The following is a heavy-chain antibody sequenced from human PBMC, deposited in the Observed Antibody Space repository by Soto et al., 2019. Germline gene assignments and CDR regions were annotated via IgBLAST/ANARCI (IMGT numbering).Heavy chain of an antibody. V-gene: IGHV1-18*01. CDR2: INPYNGNT. D-gene: IGHD6-13*01. J-gene: IGHJ4*02. Sequence: QVQLAQSGAEVKKPGASVKVSCKASGYTFTSYGITWVRQAPGQGLEWMAWINPYNGNTKYAEKFLGRVTVTTDTSTATAYMEVRSLTSYDTAVFYCARVGVGLAAPRVWPYWGQGTPVTVSS. CDR3: ARVGVGLAAPRVWPY. CDR1: GYTFTSYG.